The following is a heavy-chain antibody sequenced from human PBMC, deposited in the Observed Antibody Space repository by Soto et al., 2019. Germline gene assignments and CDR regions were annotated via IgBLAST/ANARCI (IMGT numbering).Heavy chain of an antibody. CDR1: GFTLSSYW. Sequence: EVQLVESGGGLVQPGGSLRLSCAASGFTLSSYWMSWIRQAPGKRLEWVAITRRGGGQSYLVDSVQGRFTISRDNAKNSVYLQMNSLRAEDTVVYYRVRDGSTGRHFDSWGQGTLVTVSS. J-gene: IGHJ4*02. V-gene: IGHV3-7*03. CDR3: VRDGSTGRHFDS. CDR2: TRRGGGQS. D-gene: IGHD2-8*02.